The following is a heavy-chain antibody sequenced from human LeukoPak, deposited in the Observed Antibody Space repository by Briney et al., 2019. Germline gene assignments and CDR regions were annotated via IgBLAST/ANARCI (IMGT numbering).Heavy chain of an antibody. Sequence: KPSETLSLTCAVYGGSFSGYCWSWIRQPPGKGLEWIGEINHSGSTNYNPSLKSRVTISVDTSKNQFSLKLSSVTAADTAVYYCARYYDSSGYYHDAFDVWGQGTMVTVSS. CDR3: ARYYDSSGYYHDAFDV. CDR2: INHSGST. J-gene: IGHJ3*01. CDR1: GGSFSGYC. D-gene: IGHD3-22*01. V-gene: IGHV4-34*01.